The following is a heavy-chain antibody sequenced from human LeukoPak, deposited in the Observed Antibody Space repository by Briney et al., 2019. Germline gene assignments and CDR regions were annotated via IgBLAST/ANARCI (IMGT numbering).Heavy chain of an antibody. CDR2: IKQGGSEK. D-gene: IGHD6-13*01. V-gene: IGHV3-7*01. CDR1: GFTFSGYW. CDR3: ARRIAAAAAPYYFDY. Sequence: GGSLRLSCAGSGFTFSGYWMSWVRQAPGKGLEWVANIKQGGSEKYYVDSVKGRFTISRDNAKNSLYLQMDSLRVEDTAVYYCARRIAAAAAPYYFDYWGQGTLVTVSS. J-gene: IGHJ4*02.